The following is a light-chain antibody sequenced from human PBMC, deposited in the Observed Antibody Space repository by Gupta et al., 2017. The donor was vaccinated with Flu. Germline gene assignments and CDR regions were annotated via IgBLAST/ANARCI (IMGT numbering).Light chain of an antibody. J-gene: IGKJ3*01. Sequence: ESFLTQSPGTLSLSPGERATISCRASQFVGNTYLAWYLSRPGQAPRLLVYGASVRATGVPDRFSGSGSGTDVTLTISRLEPEDFGVYYCQLYGTSPRFTFGPGTRVDMK. V-gene: IGKV3-20*01. CDR1: QFVGNTY. CDR2: GAS. CDR3: QLYGTSPRFT.